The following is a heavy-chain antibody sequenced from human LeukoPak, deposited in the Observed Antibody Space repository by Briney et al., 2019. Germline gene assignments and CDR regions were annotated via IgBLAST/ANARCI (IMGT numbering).Heavy chain of an antibody. D-gene: IGHD3-10*01. Sequence: PGGSLRLSCAASGFTFSTYWMHWVRQAPGKGLVWVSRISSDGSITGYADSVKGRFTISRDNAKNTLYLQMSSLRAEDTAVYYCARHLNYYLDYWGQGTLVTVSS. J-gene: IGHJ4*02. CDR2: ISSDGSIT. CDR1: GFTFSTYW. V-gene: IGHV3-74*01. CDR3: ARHLNYYLDY.